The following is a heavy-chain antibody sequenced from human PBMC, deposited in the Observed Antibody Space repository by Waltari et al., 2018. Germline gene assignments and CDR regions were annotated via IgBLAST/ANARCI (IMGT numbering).Heavy chain of an antibody. V-gene: IGHV4-4*07. CDR3: AGGATIFGVVTYDAFDI. CDR2: IYTCGST. CDR1: GGSISSYY. Sequence: QVQLQESGPGLVKPSETLSLTCTVSGGSISSYYWSWIRQPAGKGVEWIGRIYTCGSTNYNPARKSRVTMSVDTSKNQFSLKPSSVTAAETAVYYCAGGATIFGVVTYDAFDIWGQGTMVTVSS. J-gene: IGHJ3*02. D-gene: IGHD3-3*01.